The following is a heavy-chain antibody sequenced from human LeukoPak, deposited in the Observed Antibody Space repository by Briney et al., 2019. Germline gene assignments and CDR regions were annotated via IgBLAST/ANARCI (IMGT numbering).Heavy chain of an antibody. V-gene: IGHV3-7*01. CDR2: TKKDGSEK. CDR3: VRVDTSGYYYELSFDY. CDR1: GFTFSSYW. J-gene: IGHJ4*02. Sequence: GSLRPSCAASGFTFSSYWMSWVRQAPGKGLEWVANTKKDGSEKEYVDSVKGRFTISRDNAKNSLYLQMNSLRVEDTAVYYCVRVDTSGYYYELSFDYWGQGTLVTVSS. D-gene: IGHD3-22*01.